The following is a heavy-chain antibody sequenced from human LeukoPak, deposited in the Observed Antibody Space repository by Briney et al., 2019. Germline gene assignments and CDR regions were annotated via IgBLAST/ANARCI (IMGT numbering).Heavy chain of an antibody. CDR3: AGSSTRDLDY. CDR1: GGTFSSYA. CDR2: TIPILGIA. J-gene: IGHJ4*02. D-gene: IGHD2-2*01. Sequence: GASVKVSCKASGGTFSSYAISWVRQAPGQGLEGMGRTIPILGIANYPQKFQGRVTITPDKSTSTAYMEMSSLRSEDTAVYYCAGSSTRDLDYWGQGNLVTVSS. V-gene: IGHV1-69*04.